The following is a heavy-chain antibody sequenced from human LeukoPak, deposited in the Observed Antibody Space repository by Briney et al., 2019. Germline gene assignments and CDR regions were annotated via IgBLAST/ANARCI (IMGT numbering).Heavy chain of an antibody. CDR2: IYHSGST. Sequence: SETLSLTCAVSGYSISSGYYWGWIRQPPGKGLEWIGSIYHSGSTYYNPSLKSRVTISVDTSKNQFSLKLSSVTAADTAVYYCAREGAYDILTGRGAFDIWGQGTMVTVSS. CDR3: AREGAYDILTGRGAFDI. D-gene: IGHD3-9*01. V-gene: IGHV4-38-2*02. CDR1: GYSISSGYY. J-gene: IGHJ3*02.